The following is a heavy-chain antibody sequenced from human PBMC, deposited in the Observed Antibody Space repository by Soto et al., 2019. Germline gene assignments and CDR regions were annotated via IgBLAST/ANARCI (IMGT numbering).Heavy chain of an antibody. CDR2: IKPDGSEG. J-gene: IGHJ3*02. D-gene: IGHD3-22*01. Sequence: SLRLSCAASGFTFSSDWLSWVRQAPGKGLEWVANIKPDGSEGYYVDSVKGRFTMSRDNAKNSLYLQMNTLRAEDTAVYYCARGDYYDISGPFSDAFDIWGQGTMVTVSS. CDR1: GFTFSSDW. CDR3: ARGDYYDISGPFSDAFDI. V-gene: IGHV3-7*04.